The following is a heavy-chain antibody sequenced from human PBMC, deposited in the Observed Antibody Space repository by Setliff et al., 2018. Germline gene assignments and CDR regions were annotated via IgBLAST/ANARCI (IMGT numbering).Heavy chain of an antibody. J-gene: IGHJ5*02. CDR1: GFTFNTYA. CDR3: ARDVFDFRTGGGGP. D-gene: IGHD3-3*01. V-gene: IGHV3-23*03. Sequence: GGSLRLSCAASGFTFNTYAMSWVRQAPGKGLEWVSTIYSGDRNTFYTDSVKGRFTIFRDGSKNTLYLQMTSLRAEDTAVYYCARDVFDFRTGGGGPWGQGTRVTVSS. CDR2: IYSGDRNT.